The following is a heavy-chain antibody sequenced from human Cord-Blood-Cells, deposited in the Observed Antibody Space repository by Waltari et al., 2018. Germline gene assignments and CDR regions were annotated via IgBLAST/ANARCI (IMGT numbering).Heavy chain of an antibody. D-gene: IGHD3-10*01. CDR3: ARDLDEDGSGSLAPFQH. Sequence: QVQLVQSGAEVKKPGSSVKVSCKASGGTFSSYAISWVRQAPGQGLEWMGGIIPIFGTANYAQEFQGRVTITADESTSTAYMELSSLRSEDTAVYYCARDLDEDGSGSLAPFQHWGQGTLVTVSS. J-gene: IGHJ1*01. CDR1: GGTFSSYA. V-gene: IGHV1-69*01. CDR2: IIPIFGTA.